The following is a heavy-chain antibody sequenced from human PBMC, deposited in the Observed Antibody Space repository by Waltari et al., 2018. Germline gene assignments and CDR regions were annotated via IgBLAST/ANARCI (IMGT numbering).Heavy chain of an antibody. Sequence: EVQLVQSGGGLVQPGRSLRLSCAAPGFTFDGYAMHWLRQLPGRGLEWDSGIDWNSGRIDYAYSVKGRFTISRDDAKNSLYLQMNSLRIEDTALYFCIKDMMPGGLDHWGQGAQVTVSS. CDR2: IDWNSGRI. J-gene: IGHJ4*02. D-gene: IGHD2-15*01. CDR3: IKDMMPGGLDH. V-gene: IGHV3-9*01. CDR1: GFTFDGYA.